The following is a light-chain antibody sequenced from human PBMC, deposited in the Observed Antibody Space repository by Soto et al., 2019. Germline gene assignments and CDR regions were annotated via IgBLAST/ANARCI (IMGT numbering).Light chain of an antibody. J-gene: IGKJ3*01. CDR1: QSISSW. CDR2: KAS. V-gene: IGKV1-5*03. CDR3: QQYNSYST. Sequence: DIQMTQSPSTLSASVGDRVTITCRASQSISSWLAWYQQKPGKAPKLLIYKASSLESGVPSRFSDSGSGTEFTLTISSLQPDDFATYYCQQYNSYSTFGPGTKVDIK.